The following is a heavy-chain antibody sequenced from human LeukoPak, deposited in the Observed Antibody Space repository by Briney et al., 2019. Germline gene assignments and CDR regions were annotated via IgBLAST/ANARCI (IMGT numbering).Heavy chain of an antibody. CDR3: ARDTSSGSRPGWFDP. CDR2: ISYDGSNK. D-gene: IGHD3-10*01. Sequence: GRSLRLSCAASGFTFSNYPMHWVRQAPGKGLEWVAVISYDGSNKFYADSVRGRFNISRDNSKSTLYLQVYSLSIEDTAMYYCARDTSSGSRPGWFDPWGQGTLVTVSS. CDR1: GFTFSNYP. V-gene: IGHV3-30*04. J-gene: IGHJ5*02.